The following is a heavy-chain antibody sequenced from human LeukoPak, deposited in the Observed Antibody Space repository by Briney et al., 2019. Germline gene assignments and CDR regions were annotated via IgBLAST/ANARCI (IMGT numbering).Heavy chain of an antibody. CDR3: AKDQWDDYGDYDWYFDL. CDR1: GFTFSSYA. J-gene: IGHJ2*01. D-gene: IGHD4-17*01. CDR2: ISGSGGST. V-gene: IGHV3-23*01. Sequence: PGGSLRLSCAASGFTFSSYAMSWVRQAPGKGLEWVSAISGSGGSTYYADSVKGRFTISRDNSKNTLYLQMNSLRAEDMAVYYCAKDQWDDYGDYDWYFDLWGRGTLVTVSS.